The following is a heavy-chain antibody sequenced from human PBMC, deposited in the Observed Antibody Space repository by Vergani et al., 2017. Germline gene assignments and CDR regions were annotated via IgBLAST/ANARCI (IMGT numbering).Heavy chain of an antibody. CDR2: ISSSSSYI. CDR3: AREAYYYDSSGYYYEDYFDY. CDR1: GFTVSSNY. Sequence: EVQLVESGGGLIQPGGSLRLSCAASGFTVSSNYMSWVRQAPGKGLEWVSSISSSSSYIYYADSVKGRFTISRDNAKNSLYLQMNSLRAEDTAVYYCAREAYYYDSSGYYYEDYFDYWGQGTLVTVSS. J-gene: IGHJ4*02. D-gene: IGHD3-22*01. V-gene: IGHV3-21*01.